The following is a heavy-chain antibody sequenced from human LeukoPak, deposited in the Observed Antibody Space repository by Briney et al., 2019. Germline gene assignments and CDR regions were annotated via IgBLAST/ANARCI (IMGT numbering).Heavy chain of an antibody. CDR2: IVVGSGNT. D-gene: IGHD3-10*01. Sequence: GTSVKVSCKASGFTFTSSAMQWVRQARGQRLEWIGWIVVGSGNTNYAQKFQERVTITRDMSTSTAYMELSSLRSEDTAVYYCARGLWFGELLGYFDYWGQGTLVTVSS. V-gene: IGHV1-58*02. J-gene: IGHJ4*02. CDR1: GFTFTSSA. CDR3: ARGLWFGELLGYFDY.